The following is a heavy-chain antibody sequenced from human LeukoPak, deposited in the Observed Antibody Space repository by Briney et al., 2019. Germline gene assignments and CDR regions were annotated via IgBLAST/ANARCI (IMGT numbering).Heavy chain of an antibody. J-gene: IGHJ4*02. Sequence: KTSETLSLTCTVSGVSTTNGNYYWAWIRQSPGKGLEWIGSVHNVGSTYYNLSLRSRVTMSIDTSKHQFSLRLNSVTAADTAVYYCARHAEYNSGWHFYLDHWGQGILVTVSS. CDR3: ARHAEYNSGWHFYLDH. D-gene: IGHD6-19*01. CDR1: GVSTTNGNYY. CDR2: VHNVGST. V-gene: IGHV4-39*01.